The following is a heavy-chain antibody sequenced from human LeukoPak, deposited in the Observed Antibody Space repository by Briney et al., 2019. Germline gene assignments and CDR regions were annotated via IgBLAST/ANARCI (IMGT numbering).Heavy chain of an antibody. Sequence: SETLSLTCTVSGGSISTFYWSWIRQSPGKGLEWIGYVFYRGSTSYNPSLKSRVTISVDTPNNQFSLRLSSVTAADTAVYYCARHRGFYDPFDYWGQGTLVTVSS. D-gene: IGHD2/OR15-2a*01. J-gene: IGHJ4*02. CDR3: ARHRGFYDPFDY. CDR2: VFYRGST. V-gene: IGHV4-59*08. CDR1: GGSISTFY.